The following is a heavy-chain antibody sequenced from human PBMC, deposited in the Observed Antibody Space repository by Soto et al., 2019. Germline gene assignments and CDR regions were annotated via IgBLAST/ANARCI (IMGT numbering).Heavy chain of an antibody. CDR3: ASLPSIAVAGTVGATKGENYYYGMDV. Sequence: SETLSLTCAVYGGSFSGYYWSWIRQPPGKGLEWIGEINHSGSTNYNPSLKSRVTISVDTSKNQFSLKLSSVTAADTAVYYCASLPSIAVAGTVGATKGENYYYGMDVWGQGTTVTVSS. D-gene: IGHD6-19*01. V-gene: IGHV4-34*01. CDR2: INHSGST. CDR1: GGSFSGYY. J-gene: IGHJ6*02.